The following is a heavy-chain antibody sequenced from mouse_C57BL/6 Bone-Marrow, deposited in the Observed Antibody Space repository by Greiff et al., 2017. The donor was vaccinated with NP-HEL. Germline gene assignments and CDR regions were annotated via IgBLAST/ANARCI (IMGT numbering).Heavy chain of an antibody. V-gene: IGHV1-59*01. J-gene: IGHJ3*01. CDR3: ARFRAYYPFAY. D-gene: IGHD1-1*01. Sequence: QVQLQQPGAELVRPGTSVQLSCKASGYTFTSYWMHWVKQRPGQGLEWIGVIDPSDSYTNYNQKFKGKATLTVDTSSSTAYMQLSSLTSEDSAVYYCARFRAYYPFAYWGQGTLVTVSA. CDR2: IDPSDSYT. CDR1: GYTFTSYW.